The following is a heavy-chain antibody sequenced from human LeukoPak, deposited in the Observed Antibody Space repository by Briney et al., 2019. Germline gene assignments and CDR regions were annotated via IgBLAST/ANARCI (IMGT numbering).Heavy chain of an antibody. CDR3: ARDCGGSSPFDY. D-gene: IGHD2-15*01. CDR2: ISSSGSTI. Sequence: GGSLRLSCAASGFTFSSYVMNWVRQAPGKGLEWVSYISSSGSTIYYADSVKGRFTISRGNAKNSLYLQMNSLRAEDTGVYYCARDCGGSSPFDYWGQGTLVTVSS. J-gene: IGHJ4*02. CDR1: GFTFSSYV. V-gene: IGHV3-48*03.